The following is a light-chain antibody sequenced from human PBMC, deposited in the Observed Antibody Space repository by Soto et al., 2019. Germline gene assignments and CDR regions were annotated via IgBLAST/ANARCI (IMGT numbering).Light chain of an antibody. CDR3: QHLDSYST. CDR1: QAFTSY. CDR2: AAS. J-gene: IGKJ5*01. Sequence: DIQLTQSPSFLSASVGDRVTITCRASQAFTSYLAWYQQKPGKAPKLLIYAASTLQSGVPSRFSGSGSGTEFTLTISSLQPEDFATYYCQHLDSYSTFGQGTRLEIK. V-gene: IGKV1-9*01.